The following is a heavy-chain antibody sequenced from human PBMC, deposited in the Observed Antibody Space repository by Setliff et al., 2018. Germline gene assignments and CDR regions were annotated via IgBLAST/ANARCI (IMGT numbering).Heavy chain of an antibody. CDR3: ARQPEGGYYDSSGYYGRVLDY. CDR1: GGSFSGYY. J-gene: IGHJ4*02. Sequence: SETLSLTCTVYGGSFSGYYWSWIRQPPGKGLEWIGEINHSGSTNYNPSLKSRVTISVDTSKNQFSLKLSSVTAADTAVYYCARQPEGGYYDSSGYYGRVLDYWGQGTLVTVSS. D-gene: IGHD3-22*01. V-gene: IGHV4-34*01. CDR2: INHSGST.